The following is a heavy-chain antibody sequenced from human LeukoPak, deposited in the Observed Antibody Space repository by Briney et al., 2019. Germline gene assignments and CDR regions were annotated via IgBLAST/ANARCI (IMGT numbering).Heavy chain of an antibody. CDR2: IRYDGSNK. CDR3: AKGRYFDDSWFDP. CDR1: GFTFSNFG. Sequence: PGGSLRLSCAASGFTFSNFGMHWVRQAPGKGLEWVAFIRYDGSNKYYADSVKGRFTISRDNSKNTLYLQMNSLRAEDTAVYYCAKGRYFDDSWFDPWGQGTLVTVSS. D-gene: IGHD3-9*01. J-gene: IGHJ5*02. V-gene: IGHV3-30*02.